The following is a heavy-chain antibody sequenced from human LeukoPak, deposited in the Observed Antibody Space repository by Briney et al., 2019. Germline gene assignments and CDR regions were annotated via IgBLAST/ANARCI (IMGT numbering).Heavy chain of an antibody. D-gene: IGHD3-3*02. CDR1: GYSISSNHW. CDR3: ARIGPILGAAWVDY. CDR2: IFYAGST. V-gene: IGHV4-28*01. Sequence: SDTLSLTCAVTGYSISSNHWWGWIRQPPGKGLEWIGYIFYAGSTYYNPSLKSRVTMSVDTSKNQFSLRLSSVTAVDTAVYHCARIGPILGAAWVDYWGQGTLVSVSS. J-gene: IGHJ4*02.